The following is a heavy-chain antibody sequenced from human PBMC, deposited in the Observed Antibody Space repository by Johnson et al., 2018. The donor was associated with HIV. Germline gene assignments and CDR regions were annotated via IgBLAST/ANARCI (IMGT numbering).Heavy chain of an antibody. CDR1: GLNFSSYA. J-gene: IGHJ3*01. V-gene: IGHV3-23*04. Sequence: VQLVESGGGGGKKGGERRKEREGEGLNFSSYAMSWVRQAPGKGLEWVSAICGSGGRTYYADSVKGRFTISRDNSQNTLYLQMGSLRPEDTAVYYCAKAGGEKGLGYAFDVWGQGTMVTVAA. CDR2: ICGSGGRT. D-gene: IGHD3-10*01. CDR3: AKAGGEKGLGYAFDV.